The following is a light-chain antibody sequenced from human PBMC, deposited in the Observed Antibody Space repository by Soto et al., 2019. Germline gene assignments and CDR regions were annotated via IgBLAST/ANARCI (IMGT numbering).Light chain of an antibody. CDR2: GAS. Sequence: EIVLTQSPGTLSLSPGERATLSCVASQSVSSTYLIWYQQKPGQAPRLLIYGASSRATGVPDRFSGSGSGTEFTLTISSLQSEDFAVYYCQQYNNWWTFGQGTKVDI. CDR3: QQYNNWWT. CDR1: QSVSSTY. J-gene: IGKJ1*01. V-gene: IGKV3-20*01.